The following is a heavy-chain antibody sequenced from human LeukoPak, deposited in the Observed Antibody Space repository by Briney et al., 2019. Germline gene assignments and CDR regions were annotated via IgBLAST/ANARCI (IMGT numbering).Heavy chain of an antibody. Sequence: SEAPSLTCTVSGYSISSGYYWGWIRQPPGKGLEWIGYIYYSGSTNYNPSLKSRVTISVDTSKNQFSLKLSSVTAADTAVYYCARNPGLDYWGQGTLVTVSS. CDR3: ARNPGLDY. V-gene: IGHV4-61*01. CDR1: GYSISSGYY. D-gene: IGHD3-10*01. J-gene: IGHJ4*02. CDR2: IYYSGST.